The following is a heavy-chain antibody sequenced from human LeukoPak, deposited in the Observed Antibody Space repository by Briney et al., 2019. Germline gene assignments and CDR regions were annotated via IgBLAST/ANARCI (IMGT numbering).Heavy chain of an antibody. D-gene: IGHD6-6*01. Sequence: GASVTVSFKASGYTFTSYGISWVRQAPGQGVEWMGWISAYNGNTNYAQKLQGRVTMTTDTSTSTAYMELRSLRSDDTAVYYCARDSSIAARRTRSWFDHWGQGTLVTVSS. V-gene: IGHV1-18*01. J-gene: IGHJ5*02. CDR2: ISAYNGNT. CDR1: GYTFTSYG. CDR3: ARDSSIAARRTRSWFDH.